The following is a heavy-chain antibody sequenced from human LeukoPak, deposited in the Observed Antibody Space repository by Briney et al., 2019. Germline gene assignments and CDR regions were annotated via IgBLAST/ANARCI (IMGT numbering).Heavy chain of an antibody. Sequence: GASVKVSCKASGYTFTSYGISWVRQAPGQGLEWMGGIIPIFGTANYAQKFQGRVTITADESTSTAYMELSSLRSEDTAVYYCARFGWGPNYYWYFDLWGRGPLVTVSS. D-gene: IGHD7-27*01. V-gene: IGHV1-69*13. J-gene: IGHJ2*01. CDR3: ARFGWGPNYYWYFDL. CDR1: GYTFTSYG. CDR2: IIPIFGTA.